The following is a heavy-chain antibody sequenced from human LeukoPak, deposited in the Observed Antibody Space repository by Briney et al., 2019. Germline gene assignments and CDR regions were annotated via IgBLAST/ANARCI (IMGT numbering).Heavy chain of an antibody. CDR1: GGTFSSYA. D-gene: IGHD3-22*01. Sequence: ASVKVSCKASGGTFSSYAISWVRQAPGQGLEWMGGIIPIFGTANYAQKFQGRVTITTDESTSTAYMELSSLRSEDTAVYYCARSLSYYYDSSGYYLDHWGQGTLVTVSS. V-gene: IGHV1-69*05. J-gene: IGHJ4*02. CDR3: ARSLSYYYDSSGYYLDH. CDR2: IIPIFGTA.